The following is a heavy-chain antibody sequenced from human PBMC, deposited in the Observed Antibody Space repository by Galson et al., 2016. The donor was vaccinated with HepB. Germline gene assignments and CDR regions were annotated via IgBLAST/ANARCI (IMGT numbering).Heavy chain of an antibody. V-gene: IGHV3-9*01. D-gene: IGHD3-3*01. Sequence: SLRLSCAASGFSFDDYGMDWVRQGPGKGLEWVAGISWNSVGVGYADSVKGRFTISRDNANNSLYLQMNSLRAEDTAVYYCARVAAKESWGNTILGVVSNWFDPWGQGTLVTVSS. CDR3: ARVAAKESWGNTILGVVSNWFDP. CDR1: GFSFDDYG. CDR2: ISWNSVGV. J-gene: IGHJ5*02.